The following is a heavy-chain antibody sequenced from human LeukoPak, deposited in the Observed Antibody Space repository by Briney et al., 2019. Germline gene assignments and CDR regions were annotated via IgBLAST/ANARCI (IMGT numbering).Heavy chain of an antibody. CDR2: ISYDGSNK. V-gene: IGHV3-30*18. CDR1: GFTLSSYG. Sequence: GGSLRLSCAASGFTLSSYGMHWVRQAPGKGLEWVAVISYDGSNKYYADSVKGRFTISRDNSKNTLYLQMNSLRAEDTAVYYCAKDLGYGGNRGGDYWGQGTLVTVSS. D-gene: IGHD4-23*01. CDR3: AKDLGYGGNRGGDY. J-gene: IGHJ4*02.